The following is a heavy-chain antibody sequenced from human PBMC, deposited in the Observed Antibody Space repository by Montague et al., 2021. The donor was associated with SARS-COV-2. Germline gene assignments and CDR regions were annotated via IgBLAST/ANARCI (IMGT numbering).Heavy chain of an antibody. CDR1: GFSLSTSGMC. CDR3: ARRTYDILTGYDYGMDV. CDR2: IDWDDDK. D-gene: IGHD3-9*01. Sequence: PALVKPTQTLTLTCTFSGFSLSTSGMCVSWIRQPPGKALEWFARIDWDDDKYYSTSLKTRLTISKDTSKNQVVLTMTNMDPVYTATYYCARRTYDILTGYDYGMDVWGQGTTVTVSS. J-gene: IGHJ6*02. V-gene: IGHV2-70*11.